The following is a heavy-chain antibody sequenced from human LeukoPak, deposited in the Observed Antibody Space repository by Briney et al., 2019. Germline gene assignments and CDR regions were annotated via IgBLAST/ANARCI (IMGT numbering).Heavy chain of an antibody. Sequence: SETLSLTCAVSGGSISSGGYSWSWIRQPPGKGLEWIGYIHHSGSTYYNPSLKSRVTISVDTSKNQLSLKLSSVTAADTAVYYCARESNYYGSGTGWFDPWGQGTLVTVSS. V-gene: IGHV4-30-4*07. CDR3: ARESNYYGSGTGWFDP. CDR1: GGSISSGGYS. CDR2: IHHSGST. J-gene: IGHJ5*02. D-gene: IGHD3-10*01.